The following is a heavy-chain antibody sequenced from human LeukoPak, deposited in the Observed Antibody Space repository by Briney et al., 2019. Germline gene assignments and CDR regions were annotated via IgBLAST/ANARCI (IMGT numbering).Heavy chain of an antibody. D-gene: IGHD2-15*01. Sequence: SETLSLTCTVSGGSISSGSYYWSWIRQPAGKGLERIGRVSTSGNTMYNPSLKSRVTISIDPSRDQFSLNLNSVTAADTAVYFCARAIVVPYYFDSWGQGTLLTVSS. J-gene: IGHJ4*02. CDR1: GGSISSGSYY. V-gene: IGHV4-61*02. CDR3: ARAIVVPYYFDS. CDR2: VSTSGNT.